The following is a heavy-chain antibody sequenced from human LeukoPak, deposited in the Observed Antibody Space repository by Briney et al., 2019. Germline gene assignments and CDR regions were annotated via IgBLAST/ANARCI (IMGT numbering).Heavy chain of an antibody. D-gene: IGHD3-9*01. J-gene: IGHJ6*03. CDR2: ISSSGSTI. V-gene: IGHV3-48*03. CDR1: GFTFSSYE. CDR3: ASLTGSYYYYMDV. Sequence: PGGSLRLSCAASGFTFSSYEMNWVRQAPGKGLEWVSYISSSGSTIYYADSVKGRFTISRDNAKNTLYLQMNSLRAEDTAVYYCASLTGSYYYYMDVWGKGTTVTISS.